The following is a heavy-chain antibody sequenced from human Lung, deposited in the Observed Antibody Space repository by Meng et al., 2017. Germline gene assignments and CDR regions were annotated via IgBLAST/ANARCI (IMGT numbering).Heavy chain of an antibody. J-gene: IGHJ2*01. V-gene: IGHV4-30-4*08. Sequence: QLQLQESGPGLVKTSATLSLPCSVSGPSIRASSYYWGWLGQPPGKGLEWSGHIYNSGSTYYNPSLKSRITISVDTSKNQFSLNLSSVTAADTAVYYCARGQKGYFDLWGRGTLVTVSS. CDR3: ARGQKGYFDL. CDR1: GPSIRASSYY. CDR2: IYNSGST.